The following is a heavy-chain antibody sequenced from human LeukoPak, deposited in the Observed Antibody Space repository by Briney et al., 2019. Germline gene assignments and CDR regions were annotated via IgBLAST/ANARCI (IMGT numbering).Heavy chain of an antibody. V-gene: IGHV1-2*06. D-gene: IGHD2-21*02. J-gene: IGHJ4*02. CDR2: INPNSGGT. CDR3: ARDREYCGGDCYSYYFDY. CDR1: GYPFTGYY. Sequence: GGSVKVSFKASGYPFTGYYMHWVRQAPGQGLGWMGRINPNSGGTNYSQKFQGRVTMTRDTSISTAYKELSRLRSDDTAVYYCARDREYCGGDCYSYYFDYWGQGTLVTVSS.